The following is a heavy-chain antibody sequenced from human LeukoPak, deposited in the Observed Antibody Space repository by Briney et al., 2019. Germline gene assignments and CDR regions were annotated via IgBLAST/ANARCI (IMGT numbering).Heavy chain of an antibody. CDR3: ATSVAGPYYFDY. J-gene: IGHJ4*02. CDR2: FDPEDGET. Sequence: ASVKVSCKVSGYTLTELSMHWVRQAPGKGLEWMGGFDPEDGETIYAQKFQGRVTMTEDTSTDTAYMELSSLRSEDTAVYYCATSVAGPYYFDYWGQGTLVTASS. D-gene: IGHD6-19*01. V-gene: IGHV1-24*01. CDR1: GYTLTELS.